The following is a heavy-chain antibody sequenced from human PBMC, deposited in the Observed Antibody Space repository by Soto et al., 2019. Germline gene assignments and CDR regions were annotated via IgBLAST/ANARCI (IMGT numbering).Heavy chain of an antibody. Sequence: TLSLTCTVSGGSISTGGSYWSWIRQHPGKGLEWIGYIYYSGTTYYNPSLKSRITISVDTSNNQFSLNMRSVTAADTAVYYCARHIKLTSRQYYFDYWGQGTLVTVSS. D-gene: IGHD2-2*01. CDR3: ARHIKLTSRQYYFDY. CDR2: IYYSGTT. CDR1: GGSISTGGSY. V-gene: IGHV4-31*03. J-gene: IGHJ4*02.